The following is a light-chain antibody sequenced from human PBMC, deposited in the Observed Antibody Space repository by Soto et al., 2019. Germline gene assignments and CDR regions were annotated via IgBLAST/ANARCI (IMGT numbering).Light chain of an antibody. CDR1: SSNIGNNY. CDR2: DNN. J-gene: IGLJ1*01. Sequence: QSVLTQPPSVSAAPGQKVTISCSGSSSNIGNNYVSWYQQLPGTAPKLLIYDNNKRPSGIPDRFSGSKSGTSATLGITGLQTGDEADYYGGTGDSSWSAYVFGTGTKVTVL. CDR3: GTGDSSWSAYV. V-gene: IGLV1-51*01.